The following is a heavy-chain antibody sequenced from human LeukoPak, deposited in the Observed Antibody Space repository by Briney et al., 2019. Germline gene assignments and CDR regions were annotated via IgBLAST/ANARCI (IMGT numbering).Heavy chain of an antibody. CDR3: AKESGNYYYYGMDV. V-gene: IGHV3-30*18. CDR1: GFTFSGYG. CDR2: ISYDGSNK. J-gene: IGHJ6*02. Sequence: PGGSLRLSCAASGFTFSGYGMHWVRQAPGKGLEWVAVISYDGSNKYYADSVKGRFTISRDNSKNTLYLQMNSLRAEDTAVYYCAKESGNYYYYGMDVWGQGTTVTVSS. D-gene: IGHD3-10*01.